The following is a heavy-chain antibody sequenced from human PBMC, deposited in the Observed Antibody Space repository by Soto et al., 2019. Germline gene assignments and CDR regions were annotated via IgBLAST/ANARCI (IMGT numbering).Heavy chain of an antibody. V-gene: IGHV4-34*01. J-gene: IGHJ6*02. CDR1: GGSLSCYY. CDR2: INHRGSS. Sequence: SETLSLTCAVNGGSLSCYYLSWIRQSPGKGLEWIGEINHRGSSDYNPSLKSRVTISIDASKNHVTLELTSVTAADTAVYYCARSDNRNSLYGVDVWGQGTAVTSP. CDR3: ARSDNRNSLYGVDV. D-gene: IGHD1-7*01.